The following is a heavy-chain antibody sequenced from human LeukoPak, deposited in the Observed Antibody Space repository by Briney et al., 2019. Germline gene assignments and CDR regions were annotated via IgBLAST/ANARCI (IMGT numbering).Heavy chain of an antibody. V-gene: IGHV3-7*01. CDR3: ARGDYDFWSGYPTALDY. CDR2: IKQDGSEK. Sequence: AGGSLRLSCAASGFTFSSYWMSWVRQAPGKGLEWVANIKQDGSEKYYVDSVKGRFTISRDNAKNSLNLQMNSLRAEDTAVYYCARGDYDFWSGYPTALDYWGQGTLVTVSS. CDR1: GFTFSSYW. J-gene: IGHJ4*02. D-gene: IGHD3-3*01.